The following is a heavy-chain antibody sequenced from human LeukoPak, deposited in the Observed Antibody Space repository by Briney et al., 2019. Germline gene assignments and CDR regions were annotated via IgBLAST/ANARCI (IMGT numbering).Heavy chain of an antibody. J-gene: IGHJ4*02. CDR2: ISSSSSYI. CDR3: ARARGYYNAGNDY. Sequence: TGGSLRLSCAASGFTFSSYSMNWVRQAPGKGLEWVSSISSSSSYIYYADSVKGRFTISRDNAKNSLYLQMNSLRAEDTAVYYCARARGYYNAGNDYWGQGTLVTVSS. D-gene: IGHD3-9*01. CDR1: GFTFSSYS. V-gene: IGHV3-21*01.